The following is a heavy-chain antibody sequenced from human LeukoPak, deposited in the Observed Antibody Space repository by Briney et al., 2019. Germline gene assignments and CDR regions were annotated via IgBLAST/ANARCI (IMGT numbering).Heavy chain of an antibody. CDR2: IYYSGST. J-gene: IGHJ4*02. Sequence: SETLSLTCTVSGGSISSYYWSWIRQPPGKGLEWIGYIYYSGSTNYNPSLKSRVTISVDTSKNQFSLKLSSVTAADTAVYYCAREQLVVFYFDYWGQGTLVTVSS. CDR1: GGSISSYY. D-gene: IGHD6-13*01. CDR3: AREQLVVFYFDY. V-gene: IGHV4-59*12.